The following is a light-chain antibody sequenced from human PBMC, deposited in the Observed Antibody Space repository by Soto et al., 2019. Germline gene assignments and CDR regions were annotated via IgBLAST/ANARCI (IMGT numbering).Light chain of an antibody. Sequence: QSALTQPASVSGSPGQSITISCIGTSSDVGGYFYVSWYQQHPVKAPKLIIYEVSNRPSGVSNRFSGSKSGNTASLTISGLQAEEEADYYCASYTSSRPYVFGTGTKVNVL. J-gene: IGLJ1*01. CDR1: SSDVGGYFY. V-gene: IGLV2-14*01. CDR3: ASYTSSRPYV. CDR2: EVS.